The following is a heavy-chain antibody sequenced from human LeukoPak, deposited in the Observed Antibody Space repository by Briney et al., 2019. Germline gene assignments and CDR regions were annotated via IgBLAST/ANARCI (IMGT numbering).Heavy chain of an antibody. CDR2: INPNSGGT. V-gene: IGHV1-2*02. CDR1: GYTFTGYY. J-gene: IGHJ4*02. Sequence: ASVKVSCKASGYTFTGYYMHWVRQAPGQGLEWMGWINPNSGGTNYAQKFQGRVTMTRDTSISTAYMELSRLRSDDTAVYYCARDSNWNDDERNFDYWGQGTLVTVSS. D-gene: IGHD1-1*01. CDR3: ARDSNWNDDERNFDY.